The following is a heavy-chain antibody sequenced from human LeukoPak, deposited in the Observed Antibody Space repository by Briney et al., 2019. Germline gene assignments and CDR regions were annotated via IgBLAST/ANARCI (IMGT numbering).Heavy chain of an antibody. CDR1: GGSFSGYY. D-gene: IGHD3-16*02. V-gene: IGHV4-34*01. J-gene: IGHJ4*02. Sequence: SETLSLTCAVYGGSFSGYYWSWIRQPPGKGLEWIGEINHSGSTNYNPSLKSRVTISVDTPKSQFSLKLSSVTAADTAVYYCARKALVYDYVWGSYRSVYFDYWGQGTLVTVSS. CDR2: INHSGST. CDR3: ARKALVYDYVWGSYRSVYFDY.